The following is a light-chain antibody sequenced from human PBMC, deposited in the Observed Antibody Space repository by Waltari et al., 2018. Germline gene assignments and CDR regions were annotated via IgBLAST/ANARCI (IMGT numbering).Light chain of an antibody. V-gene: IGKV4-1*01. CDR3: QQYYSIPIT. J-gene: IGKJ5*01. CDR1: SSVLSKYNNKNY. Sequence: DIVLTQSPDSLAAPLGEGATINCQSSSSVLSKYNNKNYLAWYQQKPGQPPKLLMSWAFTRESGVPDRFSASGSGTDFTLTISSLQAEDVAVYYCQQYYSIPITFGQGTRLEIK. CDR2: WAF.